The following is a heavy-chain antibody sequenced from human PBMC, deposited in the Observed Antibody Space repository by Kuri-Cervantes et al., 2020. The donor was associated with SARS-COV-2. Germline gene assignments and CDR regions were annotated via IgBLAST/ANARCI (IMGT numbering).Heavy chain of an antibody. D-gene: IGHD1-20*01. Sequence: GGSLRLSCAASGFTFSNYWMSWVRQIPGKGLEWVANIRQDGIEKYHADSVKGRFTISRDNANNSLYLQMNSLRVEDTAIYYCARVITGSYYWGQGTLVTVSS. J-gene: IGHJ4*02. CDR1: GFTFSNYW. V-gene: IGHV3-7*01. CDR3: ARVITGSYY. CDR2: IRQDGIEK.